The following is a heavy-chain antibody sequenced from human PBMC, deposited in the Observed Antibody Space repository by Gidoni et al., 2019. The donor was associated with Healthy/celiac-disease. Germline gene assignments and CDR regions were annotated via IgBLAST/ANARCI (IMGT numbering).Heavy chain of an antibody. D-gene: IGHD6-13*01. CDR2: IYYSGST. Sequence: QVQLPESGPGLVKPSGTLSLTCAVSGGSLRSSNWWRWVRQPPGKGLEWIGEIYYSGSTNYNPTLKGRVTISVDKSKNQFTLKLSAVTAADTGVYYCHVKESRGFDYWGQGTLVTVSS. CDR3: HVKESRGFDY. V-gene: IGHV4-4*02. J-gene: IGHJ4*02. CDR1: GGSLRSSNW.